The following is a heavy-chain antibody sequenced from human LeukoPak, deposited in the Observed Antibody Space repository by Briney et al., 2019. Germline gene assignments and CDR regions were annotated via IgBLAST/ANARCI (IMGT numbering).Heavy chain of an antibody. CDR1: GSSISDPYY. D-gene: IGHD7-27*01. Sequence: SETLSLTCTVSGSSISDPYYWGWIRQAPGKGLECIGTIYHSGSTYYNPSLQSRVSISLDTSKNQFSLKLTSVTAADTAVYYCARLFTGDFSIPYWGLGTLVTVSS. CDR2: IYHSGST. CDR3: ARLFTGDFSIPY. J-gene: IGHJ4*02. V-gene: IGHV4-38-2*02.